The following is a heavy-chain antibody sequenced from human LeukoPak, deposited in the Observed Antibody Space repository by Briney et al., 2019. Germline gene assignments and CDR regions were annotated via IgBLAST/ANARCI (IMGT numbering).Heavy chain of an antibody. CDR1: GYSFSSDW. CDR3: TRGCSGGSCSRDAMDV. Sequence: GESLKISCKASGYSFSSDWIAWVRQMPGKGLEWMGIIFPIDSETTYSPSFQGQVTISADKSISTAYLQRSSLKASDTAMYYCTRGCSGGSCSRDAMDVWGQGTMVTVSS. CDR2: IFPIDSET. D-gene: IGHD2-15*01. V-gene: IGHV5-51*01. J-gene: IGHJ6*02.